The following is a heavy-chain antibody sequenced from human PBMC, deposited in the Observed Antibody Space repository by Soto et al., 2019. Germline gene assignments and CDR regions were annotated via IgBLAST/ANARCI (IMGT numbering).Heavy chain of an antibody. CDR1: GYTFTSYG. Sequence: VASVKVSCKASGYTFTSYGISWVRQAPGQGLEWMGWISAYNGNTNYAQKLQGRVTMTTDTSTSTAYMELRSLRSDDTAVYYCARGQGRYTQDAFDIWGQGTMVTVSS. CDR3: ARGQGRYTQDAFDI. D-gene: IGHD1-26*01. V-gene: IGHV1-18*01. J-gene: IGHJ3*02. CDR2: ISAYNGNT.